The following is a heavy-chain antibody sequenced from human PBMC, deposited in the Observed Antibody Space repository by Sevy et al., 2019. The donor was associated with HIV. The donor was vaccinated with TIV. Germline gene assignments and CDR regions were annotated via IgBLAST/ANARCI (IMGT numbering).Heavy chain of an antibody. V-gene: IGHV3-48*02. CDR2: ISSGSRTI. D-gene: IGHD6-19*01. J-gene: IGHJ4*02. CDR3: ARTIGAVAVAGTRFDY. CDR1: GFTFSSYS. Sequence: GGSLRLSCAASGFTFSSYSMNWVRQAPGKGLEWVSYISSGSRTIYYADSVKGRFTISRDNAKNSLYLQMNSLRDEDTAVYYCARTIGAVAVAGTRFDYWGQGTLVTVSS.